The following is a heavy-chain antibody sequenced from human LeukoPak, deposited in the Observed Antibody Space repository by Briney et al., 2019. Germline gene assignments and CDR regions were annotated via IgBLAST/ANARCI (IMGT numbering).Heavy chain of an antibody. CDR1: GFTFSNAW. D-gene: IGHD2-2*01. V-gene: IGHV3-15*01. J-gene: IGHJ3*02. Sequence: GGSLRLSCAASGFTFSNAWMSWVRQAPGKGLEWVGCIKSKIDGGTTDYAAPVKGRFTISRDDSKNTLYLQMNSLKTEDTAVYYCTTAVSSHDAFDIWGQGTMVTVSS. CDR3: TTAVSSHDAFDI. CDR2: IKSKIDGGTT.